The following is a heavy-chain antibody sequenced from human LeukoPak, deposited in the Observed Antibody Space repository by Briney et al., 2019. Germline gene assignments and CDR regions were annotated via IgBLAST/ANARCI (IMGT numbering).Heavy chain of an antibody. CDR1: GYSFTSYW. V-gene: IGHV5-51*01. Sequence: GASLKISCKCSGYSFTSYWIGFVRQMRGKVLEWMGIIYPGDSDTRYSPSFQGQVPISADKSISTAYLQWSSLKASDTAMYYCARPIAGDCFDYWRQGTLVTVSS. D-gene: IGHD7-27*01. CDR3: ARPIAGDCFDY. CDR2: IYPGDSDT. J-gene: IGHJ4*02.